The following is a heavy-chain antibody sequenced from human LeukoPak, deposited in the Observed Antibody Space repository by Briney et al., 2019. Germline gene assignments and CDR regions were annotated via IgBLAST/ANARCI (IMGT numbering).Heavy chain of an antibody. V-gene: IGHV4-59*11. CDR2: VFDSGRT. Sequence: SETLSLTCTVSGGSISTHYWSWIRQPPGKGLEWIGYVFDSGRTKDNPSLKSRATLSADPSKNQFSLRLTSVTAADSAVYYCATIKRGSIYGYFDFWGQGVLVTVSS. CDR1: GGSISTHY. D-gene: IGHD5-18*01. CDR3: ATIKRGSIYGYFDF. J-gene: IGHJ4*02.